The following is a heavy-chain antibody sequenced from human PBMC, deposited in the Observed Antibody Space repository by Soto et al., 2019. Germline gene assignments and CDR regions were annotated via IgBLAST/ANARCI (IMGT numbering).Heavy chain of an antibody. J-gene: IGHJ4*02. Sequence: QVQLQESGPGLVRPSGALSVTCAVSGDSIRRSHWWSWVRQSPGKGLEWIGEISHSGITNYNPSLRSRGTISGDKSKNQLSLKLTSVTAAGTAVYYCARVRYDRSGFDHWGQGNLVSVSS. CDR3: ARVRYDRSGFDH. CDR1: GDSIRRSHW. V-gene: IGHV4-4*02. D-gene: IGHD3-22*01. CDR2: ISHSGIT.